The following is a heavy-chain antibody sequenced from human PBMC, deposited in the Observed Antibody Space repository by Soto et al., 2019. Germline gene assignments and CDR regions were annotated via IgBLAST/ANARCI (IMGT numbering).Heavy chain of an antibody. V-gene: IGHV3-11*01. Sequence: PVGALRLSCAASGFSFSDLYMTWIRQAPGKGLEWLSYISGGGETIHYADSVKGRFTVSRDNARRSLYLQMNSLRAEDTAVYYCASDPYYYASGYWGQGTLVTVSS. CDR3: ASDPYYYASGY. J-gene: IGHJ4*02. CDR1: GFSFSDLY. D-gene: IGHD3-10*01. CDR2: ISGGGETI.